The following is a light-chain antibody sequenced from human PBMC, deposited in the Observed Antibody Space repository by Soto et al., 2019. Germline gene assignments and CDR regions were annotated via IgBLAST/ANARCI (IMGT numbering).Light chain of an antibody. Sequence: QSVLTQPPSVSGAPGQRVTISCTGSSSNIGADFDVHWYQHLPGTAPKLLISHNNNRPSGVPDRFSGSKSGTSASLAISGLRSEDEADYYCAAWDDSLSGAVFGGGTQLTVL. V-gene: IGLV1-40*01. CDR3: AAWDDSLSGAV. J-gene: IGLJ7*01. CDR2: HNN. CDR1: SSNIGADFD.